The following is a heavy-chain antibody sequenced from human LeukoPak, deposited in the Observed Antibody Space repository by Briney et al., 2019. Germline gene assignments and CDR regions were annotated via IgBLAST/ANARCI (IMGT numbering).Heavy chain of an antibody. Sequence: ASVKVSCKASGYTFTGYYMHWVRQAPGQGLEWMGWINPSSGGTNYAQKFQGRVTMTRDTSISTAYMELSRLRSDDTAVYYCARARYYDSSGYCHWGQGTLVTVSS. V-gene: IGHV1-2*02. CDR1: GYTFTGYY. CDR3: ARARYYDSSGYCH. J-gene: IGHJ4*02. CDR2: INPSSGGT. D-gene: IGHD3-22*01.